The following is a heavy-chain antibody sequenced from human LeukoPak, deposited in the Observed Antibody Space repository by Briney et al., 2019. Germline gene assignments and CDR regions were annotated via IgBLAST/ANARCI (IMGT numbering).Heavy chain of an antibody. D-gene: IGHD4-17*01. CDR3: ARDFGDSSGGGFDI. CDR1: GGSFSGYS. J-gene: IGHJ3*02. CDR2: INHSSST. Sequence: PSETLSLTCAVYGGSFSGYSWSWIRQPREKGLEWIGEINHSSSTNYNPSLKSRVTISVDTSKNQFSLRLNSVPAADAALYYCARDFGDSSGGGFDIWGQGTMVTVSS. V-gene: IGHV4-34*01.